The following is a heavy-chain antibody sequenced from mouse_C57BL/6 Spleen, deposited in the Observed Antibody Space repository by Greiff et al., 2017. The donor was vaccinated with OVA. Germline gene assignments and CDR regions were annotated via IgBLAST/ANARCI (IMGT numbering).Heavy chain of an antibody. V-gene: IGHV1-55*01. CDR1: GYTFTSYW. CDR3: ARAPRYWSAMDY. D-gene: IGHD2-14*01. CDR2: IYPGSGST. Sequence: QVQLQQPGAELVKPGASVKMSCKASGYTFTSYWITWVKQRPGQGLEWIGDIYPGSGSTNYNEKFKSKATLTVDTSSSTAYMQLSSLTSEDSAVYYCARAPRYWSAMDYWGQGTSVTVSS. J-gene: IGHJ4*01.